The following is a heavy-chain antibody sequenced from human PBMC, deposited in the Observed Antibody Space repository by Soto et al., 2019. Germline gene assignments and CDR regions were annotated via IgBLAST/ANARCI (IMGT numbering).Heavy chain of an antibody. CDR2: LGAYNGNT. CDR1: GYTFTSYG. Sequence: QVQLVQSGAEVKKPGASVKVSCKVSGYTFTSYGISWVRQAPGQGLEWMGWLGAYNGNTNYAQKLRDRVTMTTDTSTSTAYMERRSLRSDDTAVYYCARDVGHYFDGSGYKIFFDYWGQGTLVTISS. J-gene: IGHJ4*02. D-gene: IGHD3-22*01. V-gene: IGHV1-18*01. CDR3: ARDVGHYFDGSGYKIFFDY.